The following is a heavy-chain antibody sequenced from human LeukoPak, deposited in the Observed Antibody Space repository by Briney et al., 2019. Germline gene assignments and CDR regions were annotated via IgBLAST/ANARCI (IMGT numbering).Heavy chain of an antibody. CDR2: MNPNSGNT. Sequence: GASVKVSCKASGYTFTSYDINWVRQATGQGLEWMGWMNPNSGNTGYAQKFQGRVTMTRNTSISTAYMELSSLRSEDTAVYYCARAPYYDFWSGYLNYYYYGMDVWGQGTTVTVSS. J-gene: IGHJ6*02. V-gene: IGHV1-8*01. CDR3: ARAPYYDFWSGYLNYYYYGMDV. D-gene: IGHD3-3*01. CDR1: GYTFTSYD.